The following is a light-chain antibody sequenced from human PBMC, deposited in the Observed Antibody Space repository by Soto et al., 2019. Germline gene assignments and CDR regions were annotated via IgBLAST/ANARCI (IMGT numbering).Light chain of an antibody. CDR1: QSISYW. CDR2: DAS. Sequence: DIQMTQAPSTLSASVGDRVTITCRASQSISYWLAWYQQKPGKAPTLLIYDASTLESGVPSRFSGSGFGTDFTLIISTLQPEDVGTYYCQQYNSYSWTFGQGTKV. J-gene: IGKJ1*01. V-gene: IGKV1-5*01. CDR3: QQYNSYSWT.